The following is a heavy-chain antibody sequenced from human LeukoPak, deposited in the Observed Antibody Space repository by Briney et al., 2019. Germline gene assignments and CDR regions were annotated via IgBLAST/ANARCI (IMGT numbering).Heavy chain of an antibody. CDR3: AKGDVVTAITPLDY. V-gene: IGHV3-23*01. CDR2: ISGSGGTT. D-gene: IGHD5-12*01. Sequence: YPGGSLRLSCAASGFTFSSYAMSWVRQAPGKGLEWVSGISGSGGTTYYADSVQGRFTISRDNSKKTVFLQMSSLRAEDTAVYYCAKGDVVTAITPLDYWGQGTLVTVSS. J-gene: IGHJ4*02. CDR1: GFTFSSYA.